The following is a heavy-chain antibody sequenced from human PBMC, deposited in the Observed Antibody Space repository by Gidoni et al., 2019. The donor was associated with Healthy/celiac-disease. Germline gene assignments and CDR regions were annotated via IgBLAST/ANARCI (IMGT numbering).Heavy chain of an antibody. CDR3: ARGSMIVVPLYYYGMDV. CDR1: GGSFCAYY. J-gene: IGHJ6*02. Sequence: QVLLQHWGAGLLKLSAILSPPSAASGGSFCAYYWSWIRQHPAKGLECIGEINHSGSTNYNPSLKSRVTISVDTAKNQFSLKLSSVTAADTAVYYCARGSMIVVPLYYYGMDVWGQGTTVTVSS. D-gene: IGHD3-22*01. CDR2: INHSGST. V-gene: IGHV4-34*01.